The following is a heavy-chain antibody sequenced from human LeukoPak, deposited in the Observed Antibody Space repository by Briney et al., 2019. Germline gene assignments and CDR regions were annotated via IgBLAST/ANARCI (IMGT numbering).Heavy chain of an antibody. D-gene: IGHD3-10*01. CDR3: AKAGYYGSGSGVFAFDV. J-gene: IGHJ3*01. Sequence: GGSLRLSCAASGFTFNTYAMNWVRQAPGKGLEWVSALSGSGGTTYYADAVKGRFTISRDNFKYTVYLQMNSLRAEDTAVYYCAKAGYYGSGSGVFAFDVWGQGTLVTVSS. CDR2: LSGSGGTT. V-gene: IGHV3-23*01. CDR1: GFTFNTYA.